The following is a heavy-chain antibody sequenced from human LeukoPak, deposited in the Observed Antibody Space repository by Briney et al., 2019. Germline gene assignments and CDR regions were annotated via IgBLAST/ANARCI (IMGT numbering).Heavy chain of an antibody. CDR3: ARSPPSTGYDRFDT. J-gene: IGHJ4*02. CDR2: ISAFNGNT. Sequence: ASVKVSCKASVYMFNIYGISWVRQAPGQGLEWMGWISAFNGNTNYARNFQDRVTMTTDTSTSTAYMELTSLRSDDTAVYYCARSPPSTGYDRFDTWGQGTLVPVSS. CDR1: VYMFNIYG. V-gene: IGHV1-18*01. D-gene: IGHD5-12*01.